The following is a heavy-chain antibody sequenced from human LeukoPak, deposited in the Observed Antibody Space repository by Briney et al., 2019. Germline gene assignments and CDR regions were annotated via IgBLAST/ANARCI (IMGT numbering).Heavy chain of an antibody. Sequence: GESLKISCKGSGYSFTSYWIGWVRQMPGEGLEWMGIIYPGDSDTRYSPSFQGQVTISADKSISTAYLQWSSLKASDTAMYYCARRHYYDSSGYYFAYYFDYWGQGTLVTVSS. CDR1: GYSFTSYW. V-gene: IGHV5-51*01. J-gene: IGHJ4*02. D-gene: IGHD3-22*01. CDR3: ARRHYYDSSGYYFAYYFDY. CDR2: IYPGDSDT.